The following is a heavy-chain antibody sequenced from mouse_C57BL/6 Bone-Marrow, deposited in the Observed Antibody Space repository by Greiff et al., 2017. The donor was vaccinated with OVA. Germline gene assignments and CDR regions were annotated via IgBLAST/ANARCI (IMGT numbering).Heavy chain of an antibody. CDR2: IDPSDSET. CDR3: AQDGYYFDY. D-gene: IGHD2-3*01. CDR1: GYTFTSYW. Sequence: QVQLQQPGAELVRPGSSVKLSCTASGYTFTSYWMHWVKQRPIQGLEWIGNIDPSDSETHYIQKFKDKVTLTVDKSSSTAYMQISSLTSEDSAVYYCAQDGYYFDYWGQGTTLTVTA. J-gene: IGHJ2*01. V-gene: IGHV1-52*01.